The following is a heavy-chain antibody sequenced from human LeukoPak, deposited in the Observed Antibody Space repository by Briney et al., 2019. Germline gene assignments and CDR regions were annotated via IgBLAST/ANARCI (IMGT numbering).Heavy chain of an antibody. CDR3: AQSASYYFDY. CDR2: INSNGSST. CDR1: GFTFSSYW. J-gene: IGHJ4*02. Sequence: GGSLRLSCAASGFTFSSYWMHWVRQAPGKGLVWVSRINSNGSSTSFADSVKGRFTISRDNAKNTLYLQMSSLRAEDTAVYYCAQSASYYFDYWGQGTLVTVSS. V-gene: IGHV3-74*01. D-gene: IGHD3-3*01.